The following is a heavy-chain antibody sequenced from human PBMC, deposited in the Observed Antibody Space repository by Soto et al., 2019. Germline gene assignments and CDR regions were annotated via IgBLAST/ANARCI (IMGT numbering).Heavy chain of an antibody. D-gene: IGHD1-1*01. Sequence: VSLRLSCAASGFTFSSYSMNWVRQAPGKGLEWVSYISSSSSTIYYADSVKGRFTISRDNAKNSLYLQMNSLRAEDTAVYYCARHLERIAQIGWFDPWGQGTLVTVSS. CDR3: ARHLERIAQIGWFDP. J-gene: IGHJ5*02. V-gene: IGHV3-48*01. CDR1: GFTFSSYS. CDR2: ISSSSSTI.